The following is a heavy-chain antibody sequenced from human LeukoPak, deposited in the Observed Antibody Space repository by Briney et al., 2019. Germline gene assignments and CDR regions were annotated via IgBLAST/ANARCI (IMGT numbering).Heavy chain of an antibody. V-gene: IGHV3-30-3*01. Sequence: GRSLRLSCAASGFTFSSYAMHWVRQAPGKGLEWVAVISYDGSNKYYADSVKGRFTISRDNSKNTLYLQMNSLRAEDTAVYYCATLTGEFDYWGQGTLVTVSS. D-gene: IGHD1-20*01. CDR1: GFTFSSYA. CDR3: ATLTGEFDY. CDR2: ISYDGSNK. J-gene: IGHJ4*02.